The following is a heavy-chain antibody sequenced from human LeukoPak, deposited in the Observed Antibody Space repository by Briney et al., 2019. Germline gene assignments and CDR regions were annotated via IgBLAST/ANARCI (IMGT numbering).Heavy chain of an antibody. D-gene: IGHD3-22*01. CDR2: IGGGGST. Sequence: GGSLRLSCAASGFTFSSYAMIWVRQAPGKGLEWVSAIGGGGSTYYADSVKGRFTISRDNAKNSLYLQMNSLRAEDTAVYYCAREPDSSGFYWYFDLWGRGTLVTVSS. CDR1: GFTFSSYA. V-gene: IGHV3-23*01. J-gene: IGHJ2*01. CDR3: AREPDSSGFYWYFDL.